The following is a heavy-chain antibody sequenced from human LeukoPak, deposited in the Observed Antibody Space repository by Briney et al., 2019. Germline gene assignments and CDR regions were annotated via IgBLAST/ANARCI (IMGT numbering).Heavy chain of an antibody. CDR3: ARGRLLRLTYFFDS. CDR1: GFPFSSYE. V-gene: IGHV3-48*03. Sequence: GGSLRLSCAASGFPFSSYEMHWVRQAPGEGLEWLSSFSRGGDTIYYADSVKGRFTISSDSHNNSLYLQMNNLRAEDTAVYYCARGRLLRLTYFFDSWGQGTLVTVSS. J-gene: IGHJ4*02. D-gene: IGHD1-26*01. CDR2: FSRGGDTI.